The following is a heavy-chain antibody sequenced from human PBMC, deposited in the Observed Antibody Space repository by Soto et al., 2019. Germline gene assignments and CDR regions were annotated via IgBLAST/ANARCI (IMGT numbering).Heavy chain of an antibody. Sequence: GGSLRLSCAASGFTFSSYAIHWVRQAPGKGLEWLAVISYDGINKYYADSVKGRFTISRDNSKNTLYLQMNSLRAEDTAVYYCPRDSGSYAFDYLGQGTLV. CDR2: ISYDGINK. CDR3: PRDSGSYAFDY. CDR1: GFTFSSYA. J-gene: IGHJ4*02. V-gene: IGHV3-30-3*01. D-gene: IGHD1-26*01.